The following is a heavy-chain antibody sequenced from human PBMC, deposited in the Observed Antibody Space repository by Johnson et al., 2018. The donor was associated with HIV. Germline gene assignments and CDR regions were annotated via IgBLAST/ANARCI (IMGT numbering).Heavy chain of an antibody. D-gene: IGHD2-21*01. CDR1: GFTFSSYA. V-gene: IGHV3-30-3*01. Sequence: QVQLVESGGGVVQPGRSLRLSCAASGFTFSSYAMHWVRQAPGKGLEWVAVISYDGSNKYYADSVKGRFTISRDNSKNTLYLQMNSLRSEDTAVYFCAKVKIVTDVFDIWGQGTMVTVSS. J-gene: IGHJ3*02. CDR3: AKVKIVTDVFDI. CDR2: ISYDGSNK.